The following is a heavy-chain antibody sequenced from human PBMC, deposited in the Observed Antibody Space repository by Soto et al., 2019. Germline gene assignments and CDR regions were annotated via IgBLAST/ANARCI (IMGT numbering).Heavy chain of an antibody. CDR1: GFTFSSYS. D-gene: IGHD3-9*01. CDR2: ISSSSSYI. J-gene: IGHJ4*02. V-gene: IGHV3-21*01. Sequence: GGSLRLSCAASGFTFSSYSMNWVRQAPGKGLEWVSSISSSSSYIYYADSVKGRFTISRDNAKNSLYLQMNSLRAEDTAVYYCARDPTPLHYDILTGFNYWGQGTLVTVSS. CDR3: ARDPTPLHYDILTGFNY.